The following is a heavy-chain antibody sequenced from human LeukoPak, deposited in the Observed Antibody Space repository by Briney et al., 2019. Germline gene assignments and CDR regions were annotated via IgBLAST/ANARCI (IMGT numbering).Heavy chain of an antibody. J-gene: IGHJ4*02. D-gene: IGHD6-19*01. CDR2: TFYRSKWYN. V-gene: IGHV6-1*01. CDR1: GDSVSSNTAS. Sequence: SQTLSLTCAISGDSVSSNTASWNWIRQSPSRGLEWLGRTFYRSKWYNGYALSVRSRITISPDTSKNQFSLQLDSVTPEDTAIYYCARGGSSGWPFDFWGLGTLVTVSS. CDR3: ARGGSSGWPFDF.